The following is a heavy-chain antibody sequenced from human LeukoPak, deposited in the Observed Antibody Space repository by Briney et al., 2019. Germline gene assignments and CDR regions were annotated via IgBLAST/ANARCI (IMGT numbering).Heavy chain of an antibody. J-gene: IGHJ4*02. Sequence: GGSLRLSCAASGFTFSSHAMSWVRQAPGKGLEWVSSISTSGVSTNYADSVKGRFTISRDNSKSMVYLQMNSLRAEDTAVYYCAKNTRGTYLDYWGPGILVTVSS. D-gene: IGHD3-3*01. CDR1: GFTFSSHA. CDR2: ISTSGVST. V-gene: IGHV3-23*01. CDR3: AKNTRGTYLDY.